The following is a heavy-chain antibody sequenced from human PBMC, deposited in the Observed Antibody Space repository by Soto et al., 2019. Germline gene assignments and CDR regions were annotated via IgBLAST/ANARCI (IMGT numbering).Heavy chain of an antibody. Sequence: PSETLSLTCTVSGGSISSGGYYWSWIRQHPGKGLEWIGYIYYSGSTYYNPSLKRRVTISVDTSKNQFSLKLSSVTAADTAVYYCARSYYDSSGTHDYWGQGTLVTVSS. V-gene: IGHV4-31*03. J-gene: IGHJ4*02. CDR2: IYYSGST. D-gene: IGHD3-22*01. CDR1: GGSISSGGYY. CDR3: ARSYYDSSGTHDY.